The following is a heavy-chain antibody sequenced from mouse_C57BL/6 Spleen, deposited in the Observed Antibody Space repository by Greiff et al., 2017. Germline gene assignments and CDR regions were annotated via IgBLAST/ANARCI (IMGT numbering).Heavy chain of an antibody. CDR1: FSSYA. CDR3: ARWAVVSTRYFDV. CDR2: ISDGGSYT. Sequence: FSSYAMSWVRQTPEKRLEWVATISDGGSYTYYPDNVKCRFTISRDNAKNNLYLQMSHLRSDDTAMYYCARWAVVSTRYFDVWGTGTTVTVSS. J-gene: IGHJ1*03. D-gene: IGHD1-1*01. V-gene: IGHV5-4*01.